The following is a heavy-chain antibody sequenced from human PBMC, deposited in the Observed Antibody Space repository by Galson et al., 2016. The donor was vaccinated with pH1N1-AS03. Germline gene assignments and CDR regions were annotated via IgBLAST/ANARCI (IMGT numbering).Heavy chain of an antibody. CDR3: AALEVGGGGRGN. CDR1: GVFISSANYH. Sequence: TLSLTCAVSGVFISSANYHWCWIRQYPGKGLEWVGNIWPSGSTYYNPSLESRITISVDTSKNQFSLKVTSATAADTAMYFCAALEVGGGGRGNWGQGALVIVSS. V-gene: IGHV4-31*11. J-gene: IGHJ1*01. D-gene: IGHD2-15*01. CDR2: IWPSGST.